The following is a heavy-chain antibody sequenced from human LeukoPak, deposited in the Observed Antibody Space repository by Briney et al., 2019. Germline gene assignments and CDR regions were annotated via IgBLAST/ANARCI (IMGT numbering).Heavy chain of an antibody. Sequence: SQTLSLTCAVSGGSISSGGYSWSWIRQPPGKGLEWIGYIYYSGSTNYNPSLKSRVTISVDTSKNQFSLKLSSVTAADTAVYYCARRRVGEYYFDYWGQGTLVTVSS. CDR3: ARRRVGEYYFDY. J-gene: IGHJ4*02. CDR1: GGSISSGGYS. V-gene: IGHV4-30-4*07. CDR2: IYYSGST. D-gene: IGHD3-16*01.